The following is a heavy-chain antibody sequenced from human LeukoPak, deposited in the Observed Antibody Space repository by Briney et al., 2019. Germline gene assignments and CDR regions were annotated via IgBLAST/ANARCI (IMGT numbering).Heavy chain of an antibody. Sequence: GRSLRLSCAASGFTLRSYGMHWVRRAPGKGLEWVSGISASGDVTFHADPLKGRFTISRDNSKNTLYLQMDSLRAEDTAKYYCAKSLLTTASGTGRAFDIWGQGTMVTVSA. J-gene: IGHJ3*02. D-gene: IGHD1-26*01. CDR1: GFTLRSYG. CDR2: ISASGDVT. V-gene: IGHV3-23*01. CDR3: AKSLLTTASGTGRAFDI.